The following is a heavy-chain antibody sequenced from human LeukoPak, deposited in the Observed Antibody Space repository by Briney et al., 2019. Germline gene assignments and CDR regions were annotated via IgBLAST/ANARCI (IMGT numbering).Heavy chain of an antibody. CDR3: ARGVGGSSGNFDY. J-gene: IGHJ4*02. CDR2: IYNSGST. V-gene: IGHV4-4*07. CDR1: GGSINSYY. D-gene: IGHD1-26*01. Sequence: SETLSLTCTGSGGSINSYYWGWIRQPTGKGLEWIGRIYNSGSTNYNPSLKSRVTISVDTTKDQFSLKLSSVTAADTTVYYCARGVGGSSGNFDYWGQGTLVTVSS.